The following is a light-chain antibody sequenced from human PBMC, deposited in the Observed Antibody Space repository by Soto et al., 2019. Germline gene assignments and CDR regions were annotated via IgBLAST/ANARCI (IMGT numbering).Light chain of an antibody. CDR3: QQSYSTPRT. CDR1: QSISSY. V-gene: IGKV1-39*01. CDR2: AAS. Sequence: DIQMTQSPSSLSASVGDRVTITCRASQSISSYLNWYQQKPGKAPKLLINAASTLQSGVPSRFSGSGSGTDFTLTISSLQPEDFATYYCQQSYSTPRTFGGGTKVDIK. J-gene: IGKJ4*02.